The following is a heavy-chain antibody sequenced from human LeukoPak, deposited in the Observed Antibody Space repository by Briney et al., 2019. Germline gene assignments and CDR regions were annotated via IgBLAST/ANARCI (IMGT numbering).Heavy chain of an antibody. CDR1: KFTFSSYG. Sequence: PGGTLRLSRAASKFTFSSYGMHWVRQAPGKGLEWVAFIRYDGSNKYYVDSVKGRFTISSDNSKNTLFLQMNSLRAEDTAVYYCAKDPYGSGSPEGYYYYYYMDVWGKGTTVTVSS. CDR3: AKDPYGSGSPEGYYYYYYMDV. D-gene: IGHD3-10*01. V-gene: IGHV3-30*02. J-gene: IGHJ6*03. CDR2: IRYDGSNK.